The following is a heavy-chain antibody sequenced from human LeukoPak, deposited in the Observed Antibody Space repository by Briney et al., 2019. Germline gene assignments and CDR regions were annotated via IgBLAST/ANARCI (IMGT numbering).Heavy chain of an antibody. J-gene: IGHJ4*02. CDR1: GLTFSSYA. CDR3: AREYSGYDYGLDY. CDR2: ISYDGSNK. Sequence: PGRSLRLSCAASGLTFSSYAMHWVRQALGKGLEWVAVISYDGSNKYYADSVKGRFTISRDNSKNTLYLQMNSLRAEDTAVYYCAREYSGYDYGLDYWGQGTLVTVSS. D-gene: IGHD5-12*01. V-gene: IGHV3-30*04.